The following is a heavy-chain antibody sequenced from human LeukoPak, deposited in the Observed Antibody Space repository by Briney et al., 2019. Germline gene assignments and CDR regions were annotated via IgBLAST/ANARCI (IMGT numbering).Heavy chain of an antibody. CDR1: GGSISSYY. CDR2: IYYSVST. V-gene: IGHV4-59*01. CDR3: ARDGGSSWYGYYFDY. J-gene: IGHJ4*02. D-gene: IGHD6-13*01. Sequence: SETLSLTGTVSGGSISSYYWSWIRQPPGKGLEWIGYIYYSVSTNYNPSLKSRVTISVDTSKNQFSLKLSSVTAADTAVYYCARDGGSSWYGYYFDYWGQGTLVTVSS.